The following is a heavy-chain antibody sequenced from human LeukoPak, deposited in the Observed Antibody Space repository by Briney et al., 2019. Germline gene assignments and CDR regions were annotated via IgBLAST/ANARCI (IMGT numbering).Heavy chain of an antibody. Sequence: GGSLRLSCAASGFTFSSYEMNWVRQAPGKGLEWVSYISSSGSTIYYADSVKGRFTISRDNAKNSLYLQMNSLRAEDTAVYYCAKEIYGDPTGGRFQHWGQGTLVTASS. D-gene: IGHD4/OR15-4a*01. J-gene: IGHJ1*01. CDR1: GFTFSSYE. CDR3: AKEIYGDPTGGRFQH. CDR2: ISSSGSTI. V-gene: IGHV3-48*03.